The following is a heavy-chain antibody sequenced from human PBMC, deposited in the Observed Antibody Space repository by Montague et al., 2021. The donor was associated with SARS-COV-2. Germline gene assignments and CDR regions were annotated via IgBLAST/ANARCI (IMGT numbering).Heavy chain of an antibody. CDR3: ARFGSGTLEFDL. V-gene: IGHV4-61*02. CDR1: GASISTGIYY. D-gene: IGHD1-26*01. J-gene: IGHJ4*02. CDR2: IRTTGHT. Sequence: TLSLTCTVSGASISTGIYYWSWTRQPAGKGLEWIGRIRTTGHTDYNSSLESRVFMSVDTSTNQFSLSLTSVTAADTAVYFCARFGSGTLEFDLWGQGTLATVSS.